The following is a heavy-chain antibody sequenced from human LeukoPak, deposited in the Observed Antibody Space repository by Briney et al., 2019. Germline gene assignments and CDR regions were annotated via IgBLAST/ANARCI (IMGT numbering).Heavy chain of an antibody. J-gene: IGHJ4*02. D-gene: IGHD5-24*01. CDR1: GGSISGYY. CDR2: IFYTGST. Sequence: SETLSLTCTVSGGSISGYYWSWIRQPPGKGLEWIGFIFYTGSTNYNPSLKSRVTISVDTSKNKFSLRLRPGTAADTGGYSWARGGGYNAFDYWGQGTLVTVSS. CDR3: ARGGGYNAFDY. V-gene: IGHV4-59*01.